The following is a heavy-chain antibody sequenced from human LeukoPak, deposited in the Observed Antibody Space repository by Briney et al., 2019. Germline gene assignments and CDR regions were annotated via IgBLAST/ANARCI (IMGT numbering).Heavy chain of an antibody. V-gene: IGHV1-46*01. CDR3: ARLDWNYDFDY. D-gene: IGHD1-7*01. CDR1: GYTFTSYY. CDR2: INPSGGST. Sequence: GASVKVSCKASGYTFTSYYMHWVRQAPGQGLEWMGIINPSGGSTSYAQKFQGRVTMTRDTSTSTVYMELSSLRSDDTAVYYCARLDWNYDFDYWGQGTLVTVSS. J-gene: IGHJ4*02.